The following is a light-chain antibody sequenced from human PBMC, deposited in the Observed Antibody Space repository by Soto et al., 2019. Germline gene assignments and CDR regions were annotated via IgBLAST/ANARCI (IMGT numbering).Light chain of an antibody. CDR2: KAS. J-gene: IGKJ1*01. CDR3: QQYTGLPTWT. CDR1: QNIYIW. Sequence: DLQMTQSPSTLSASVGDRVTITCRASQNIYIWLAWYQKKPGKAPNLLIYKASTLQSGVPSRFSGNGSGTEFPLTIASLQPDDSATYCCQQYTGLPTWTFGQGTKVEIK. V-gene: IGKV1-5*03.